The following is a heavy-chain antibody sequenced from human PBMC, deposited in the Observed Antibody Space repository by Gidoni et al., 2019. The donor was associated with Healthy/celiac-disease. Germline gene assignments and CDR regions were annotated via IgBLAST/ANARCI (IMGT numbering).Heavy chain of an antibody. D-gene: IGHD6-6*01. Sequence: QLQLQESGPGLVKPSETLSLTCTVSGGSISSSSYYWGWIRQPPGKGLEWIGSIYYSGSTYYNPSLKSRVTISVDTSKNQFSLKLSSVTAADTAVYYCARHHGPYSSSPFDYWGQGTLVTVSS. CDR3: ARHHGPYSSSPFDY. V-gene: IGHV4-39*01. CDR1: GGSISSSSYY. J-gene: IGHJ4*02. CDR2: IYYSGST.